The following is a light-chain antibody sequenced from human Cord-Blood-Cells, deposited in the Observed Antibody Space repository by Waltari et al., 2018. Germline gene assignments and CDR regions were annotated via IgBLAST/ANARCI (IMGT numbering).Light chain of an antibody. CDR2: GAS. CDR1: QSGSSSY. J-gene: IGKJ5*01. CDR3: QQYGSSPPIT. Sequence: EIVLTQSPGTLSLSPGERATLSCRASQSGSSSYLAWYQQKPGQAPRLLIYGASSRATCIPDRFSGSGSGTDFTLTISRLEPEEFAVYYCQQYGSSPPITFGQGTRLEIK. V-gene: IGKV3-20*01.